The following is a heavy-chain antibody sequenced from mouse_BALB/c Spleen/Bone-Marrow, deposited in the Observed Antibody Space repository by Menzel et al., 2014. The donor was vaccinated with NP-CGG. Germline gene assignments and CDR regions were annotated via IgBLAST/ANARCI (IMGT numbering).Heavy chain of an antibody. Sequence: EVKLVGSGPELVKPGASVKISCKASGYSFTGYFMNWMKQSHGKSLEWIGRINPYNGDPFYNQKFKGKATLTVDKSSSTAHMELLSLTSEDSAVYYCGRGNYDYDSWFGYWGQGTLVTVSA. J-gene: IGHJ3*01. CDR2: INPYNGDP. D-gene: IGHD2-4*01. V-gene: IGHV1-37*01. CDR3: GRGNYDYDSWFGY. CDR1: GYSFTGYF.